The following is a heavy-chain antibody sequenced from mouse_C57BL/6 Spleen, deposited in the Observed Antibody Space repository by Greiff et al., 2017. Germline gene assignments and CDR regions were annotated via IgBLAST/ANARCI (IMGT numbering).Heavy chain of an antibody. J-gene: IGHJ3*01. Sequence: QVQLQQSGAELVRPGASVTLSCKASGYTFTDYEMHWVKQTPVHGLEWIGAIDPETGGTAYNQKFKGKDILTADKSSSTAYMELRSLTSEDSAVYYCTRIGRLRAWFADWGQGTMVTVSA. V-gene: IGHV1-15*01. CDR2: IDPETGGT. D-gene: IGHD2-4*01. CDR1: GYTFTDYE. CDR3: TRIGRLRAWFAD.